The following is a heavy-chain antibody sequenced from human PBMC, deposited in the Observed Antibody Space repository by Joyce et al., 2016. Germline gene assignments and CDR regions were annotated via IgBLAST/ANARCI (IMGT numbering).Heavy chain of an antibody. D-gene: IGHD3-10*01. V-gene: IGHV4-30-4*01. CDR2: IYYTGST. J-gene: IGHJ4*02. Sequence: QVQLQESGPGLVKPSQTLSLTCSVSGGSISSGDYYWSWIRQPPGKGLEWIGYIYYTGSTYYNLSLKSRITMSVETSKNQFSLKLSSVTAADTAVYYCARVTWFGDKGFDYWGQGTRVTVSS. CDR3: ARVTWFGDKGFDY. CDR1: GGSISSGDYY.